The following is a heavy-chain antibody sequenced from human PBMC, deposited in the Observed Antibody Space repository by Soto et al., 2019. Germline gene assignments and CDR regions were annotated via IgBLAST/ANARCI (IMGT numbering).Heavy chain of an antibody. J-gene: IGHJ5*02. V-gene: IGHV3-48*02. D-gene: IGHD2-15*01. CDR3: ARGRYCSGGSCPNWFDP. CDR1: GFTFSSYS. Sequence: EVQLVESGGGLVQPGGSLRLSCAASGFTFSSYSMNWVRQAPGKGLEWVSYISSSSSTIYYADSVKGRFTISRDNAKNSLYLQMNSLRDEDTAVYYCARGRYCSGGSCPNWFDPWGQGTLVTVSS. CDR2: ISSSSSTI.